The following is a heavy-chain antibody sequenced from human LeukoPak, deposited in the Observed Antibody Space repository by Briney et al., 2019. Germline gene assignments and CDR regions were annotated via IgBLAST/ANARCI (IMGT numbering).Heavy chain of an antibody. CDR2: MNPNSGHA. Sequence: ASVKVSCKASGYSFINYDINWVRQAPGQGLEWVGWMNPNSGHAAYAQKFQGRVTITADKSTSTAYMELSSLRSEDTAVYYCAREGMVRGVATDYWGQGTLVTVSS. CDR3: AREGMVRGVATDY. CDR1: GYSFINYD. V-gene: IGHV1-8*01. J-gene: IGHJ4*02. D-gene: IGHD3-10*01.